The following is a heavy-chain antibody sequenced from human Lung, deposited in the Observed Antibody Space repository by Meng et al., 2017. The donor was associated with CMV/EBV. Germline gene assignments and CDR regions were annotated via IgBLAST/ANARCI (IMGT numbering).Heavy chain of an antibody. Sequence: GESLKISCKASGYTFTSYGISWVRQAPGQGLEWMGWISTYNDNTNYAQKLQDRVTMTTDTSTSTAYMELRSLRSDDTAVYYCARVSGHLITMILYYFDSWXQGTLVTV. D-gene: IGHD3-22*01. CDR1: GYTFTSYG. J-gene: IGHJ4*02. CDR2: ISTYNDNT. V-gene: IGHV1-18*01. CDR3: ARVSGHLITMILYYFDS.